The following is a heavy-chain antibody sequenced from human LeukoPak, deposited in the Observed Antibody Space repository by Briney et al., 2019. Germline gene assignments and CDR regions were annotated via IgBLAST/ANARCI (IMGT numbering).Heavy chain of an antibody. CDR1: GYSINSGYH. Sequence: SETLSLTCIVSGYSINSGYHWGWIRQPPGKGLEWIGSIYYSGSTYYNPSLKSRVTISVDTSKNQFSLKLSSVTAADTAVYYCAREKSGCDYWGQGTLVTVSS. V-gene: IGHV4-38-2*02. CDR2: IYYSGST. D-gene: IGHD3-3*01. CDR3: AREKSGCDY. J-gene: IGHJ4*02.